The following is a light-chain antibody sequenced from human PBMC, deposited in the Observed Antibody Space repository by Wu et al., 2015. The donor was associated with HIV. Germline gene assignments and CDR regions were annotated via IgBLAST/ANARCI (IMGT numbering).Light chain of an antibody. V-gene: IGKV3-15*01. CDR2: GAS. CDR3: QQYDNWPLT. CDR1: ESVKSN. Sequence: EIVMTQSPAALSVSPGEGAALSCRSSESVKSNLAWYQQKSGQTPRLLIYGASTRAIGIPARFSGSGSGTEFTLTITSLQSEDVAVYYCQQYDNWPLTFGGGTKVEIK. J-gene: IGKJ4*01.